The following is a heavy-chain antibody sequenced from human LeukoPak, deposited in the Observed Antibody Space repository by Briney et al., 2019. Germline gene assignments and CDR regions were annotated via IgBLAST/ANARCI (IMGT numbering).Heavy chain of an antibody. CDR2: ISSSGTYT. CDR1: GFTFSSYS. D-gene: IGHD4-17*01. Sequence: GGSLRLSCAASGFTFSSYSMNWVRQALGKGLEWVSSISSSGTYTYYADSVKGRFTTSRDNAMKSLYLQKNSLRAEDTAVYYCARDGVTVTSVPMDVWGKGTTVTVSS. CDR3: ARDGVTVTSVPMDV. V-gene: IGHV3-21*01. J-gene: IGHJ6*03.